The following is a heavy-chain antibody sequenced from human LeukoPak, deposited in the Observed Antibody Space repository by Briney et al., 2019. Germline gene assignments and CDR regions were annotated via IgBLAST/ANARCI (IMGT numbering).Heavy chain of an antibody. Sequence: PGGSLRLSCAASGFTFSSYAMSWVRQAPGKGLEWVSAISGSGGSTYYADSVKGRFTVSRDNSKSTLYLQMTSLRAEDTAVYFCAKVRFDSSGYYYTYYYYGMDVWGQGTTVTVSS. CDR3: AKVRFDSSGYYYTYYYYGMDV. CDR2: ISGSGGST. V-gene: IGHV3-23*01. J-gene: IGHJ6*02. CDR1: GFTFSSYA. D-gene: IGHD3-22*01.